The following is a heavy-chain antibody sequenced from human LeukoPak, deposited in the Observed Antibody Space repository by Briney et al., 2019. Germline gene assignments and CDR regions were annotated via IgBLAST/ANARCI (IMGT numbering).Heavy chain of an antibody. CDR1: GGSFSGYY. J-gene: IGHJ6*03. CDR3: ARRYYYDYYMDV. Sequence: LETLSLTCAVYGGSFSGYYWSWIRQPPGKGLEWIGEINHSGSTNYNPSLKSRVTISVDTSKNQFSLKLSSVTAADTAVYYCARRYYYDYYMDVWGKGTTVTVSS. CDR2: INHSGST. V-gene: IGHV4-34*01.